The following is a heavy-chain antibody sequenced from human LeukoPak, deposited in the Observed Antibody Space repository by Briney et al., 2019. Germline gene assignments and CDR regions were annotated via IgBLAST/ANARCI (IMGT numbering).Heavy chain of an antibody. CDR2: INPNSGGT. D-gene: IGHD3-22*01. CDR1: GYTFTGYY. CDR3: ASYYYDSSGYYGHDALDI. Sequence: ASVKVSCKASGYTFTGYYMHWVRQAPGQGLEWMGWINPNSGGTNYAQKFQGRVTMTRDTSISTAYMELSRLRSDDTAVYYCASYYYDSSGYYGHDALDIWGQGTMVTVSS. V-gene: IGHV1-2*02. J-gene: IGHJ3*02.